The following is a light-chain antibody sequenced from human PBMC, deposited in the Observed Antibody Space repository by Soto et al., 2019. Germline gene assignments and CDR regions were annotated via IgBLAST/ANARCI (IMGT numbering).Light chain of an antibody. CDR3: QQSNSYPWT. Sequence: DIQMTQSPSTLSASAGDRVTITCRASQSISPYLAWYQQKPGKAPKLLIYMASSLQSGVPSRFSGSGSGTEFTLTSSSLQPDDFATYYCQQSNSYPWTFGQGTQVDIK. CDR1: QSISPY. J-gene: IGKJ1*01. V-gene: IGKV1-5*03. CDR2: MAS.